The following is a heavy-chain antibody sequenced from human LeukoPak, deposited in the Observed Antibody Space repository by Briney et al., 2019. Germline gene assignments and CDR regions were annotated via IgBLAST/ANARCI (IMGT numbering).Heavy chain of an antibody. V-gene: IGHV3-23*01. CDR1: GFTFSSYA. CDR3: AKAEGYDILTGLDY. D-gene: IGHD3-9*01. CDR2: IGASGGST. Sequence: GGSLRLSRATSGFTFSSYAMSWVRQAPGKGLEWVSGIGASGGSTYYADSVKGRFTISRDNSKNTLYLQMNSLRTEDTAVYYCAKAEGYDILTGLDYWGQGTLVTVSA. J-gene: IGHJ4*02.